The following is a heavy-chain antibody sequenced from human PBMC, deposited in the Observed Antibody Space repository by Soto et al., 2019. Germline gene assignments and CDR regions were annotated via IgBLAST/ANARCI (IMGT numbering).Heavy chain of an antibody. CDR1: GYYFTSYV. D-gene: IGHD2-2*02. CDR2: ISAYNGNT. J-gene: IGHJ4*02. V-gene: IGHV1-18*04. Sequence: QVQLVQSGAEVKKPGASVKVSCKASGYYFTSYVISWVRQAPGQGLEWMGWISAYNGNTNYAQNLQGRVTMTTDTTTSTAYMELRRLRSDDTAVYYCARDHCSSTSCYSAVDYWGQGTLVTVSS. CDR3: ARDHCSSTSCYSAVDY.